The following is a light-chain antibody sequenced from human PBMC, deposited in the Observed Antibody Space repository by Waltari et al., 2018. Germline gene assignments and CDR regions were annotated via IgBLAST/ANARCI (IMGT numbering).Light chain of an antibody. CDR2: DVT. CDR1: SSDVGGYNY. J-gene: IGLJ3*02. Sequence: QSALTQPRSVSGSPGQSVTISCTGTSSDVGGYNYVSWYQQPPGKAPNLLLYDVTKRPSGVPDRFSGSKSGNTASLTISGLHADDEADYHCCSYAGSYTLVFGGGTKLTVL. V-gene: IGLV2-11*01. CDR3: CSYAGSYTLV.